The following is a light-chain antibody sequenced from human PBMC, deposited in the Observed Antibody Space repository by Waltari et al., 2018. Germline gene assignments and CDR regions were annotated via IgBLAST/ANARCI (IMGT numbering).Light chain of an antibody. CDR3: QQSYSTPYT. Sequence: DIQMTQSPSSLSASVGDRVTITCLASQSISSYFNWYQQKPGKAPKLLIYAASSLQSGVPSRFSGSGSGTDFTLTISSLQPEDFATYYCQQSYSTPYTFGQGTKLEIK. J-gene: IGKJ2*01. CDR1: QSISSY. CDR2: AAS. V-gene: IGKV1-39*01.